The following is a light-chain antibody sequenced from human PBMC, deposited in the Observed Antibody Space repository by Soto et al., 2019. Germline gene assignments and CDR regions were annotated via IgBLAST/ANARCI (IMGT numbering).Light chain of an antibody. J-gene: IGLJ1*01. CDR2: NNL. Sequence: QSVLTQPPSVSGAPGQRVTISCTGSSSNFGAGYEVHWYKQLPGAAPTLVIFNNLNRPSGVPERFSGSKSGTSASLVISGLQAEDEADHYCQSFDSSLRVYVFGSGTKVTVL. V-gene: IGLV1-40*01. CDR1: SSNFGAGYE. CDR3: QSFDSSLRVYV.